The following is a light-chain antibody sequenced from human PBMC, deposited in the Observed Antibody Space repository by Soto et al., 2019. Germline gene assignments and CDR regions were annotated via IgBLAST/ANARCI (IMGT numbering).Light chain of an antibody. CDR3: CSYAGSPHVV. CDR1: SSDVGGYNY. J-gene: IGLJ2*01. Sequence: QSALTQPRSVSGSPGQSVTISCTGTSSDVGGYNYVSWYQQHPGKAPKHMIYDVSKRPSGVPDRFSGSKSGNTASLTISVLQAEDEADYYCCSYAGSPHVVFGGGTKLTVL. CDR2: DVS. V-gene: IGLV2-11*01.